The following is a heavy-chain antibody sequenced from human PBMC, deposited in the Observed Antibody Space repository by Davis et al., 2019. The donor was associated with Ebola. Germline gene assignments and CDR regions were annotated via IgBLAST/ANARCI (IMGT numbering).Heavy chain of an antibody. CDR2: ISGSGGST. D-gene: IGHD6-13*01. CDR3: ANALAASGPRMDV. V-gene: IGHV3-23*01. J-gene: IGHJ6*02. CDR1: GFTFSSYA. Sequence: PGGSLRLSCAASGFTFSSYAISWVRQAPGKGLEWVSAISGSGGSTYYADSVKGRFTLSRDNSKNTLYLQMNSLRAEDTAVYYCANALAASGPRMDVWGQGTTVTVSS.